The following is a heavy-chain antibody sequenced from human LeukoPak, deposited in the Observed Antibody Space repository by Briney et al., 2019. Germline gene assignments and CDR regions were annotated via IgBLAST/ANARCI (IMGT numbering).Heavy chain of an antibody. CDR1: GYTFTRSA. Sequence: GASVKVSCKASGYTFTRSAMNWVRQAPGQGLEWMGWINTNTGTPTYAQGFRGRFVFSLDTSVSTAYLQITSLKAEDTAVYYCARADYGDYLKIGYYYGMDVWGQGTTVTVSS. V-gene: IGHV7-4-1*02. J-gene: IGHJ6*02. CDR2: INTNTGTP. D-gene: IGHD4-17*01. CDR3: ARADYGDYLKIGYYYGMDV.